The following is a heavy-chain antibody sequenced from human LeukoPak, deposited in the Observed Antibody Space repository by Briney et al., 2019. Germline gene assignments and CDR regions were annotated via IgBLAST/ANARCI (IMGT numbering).Heavy chain of an antibody. CDR3: ARDLGYSYGCGWVPGCSPYYYYGMDV. V-gene: IGHV4-39*07. D-gene: IGHD5-18*01. J-gene: IGHJ6*02. CDR1: GGSISSSSYY. CDR2: IYYSGST. Sequence: PSETLSLTCTVSGGSISSSSYYWGWIRQPPGKGLEWIGSIYYSGSTYYNPSLKSRVTISVDTSKNQFSLKLSSVTAADTAVYYCARDLGYSYGCGWVPGCSPYYYYGMDVWGQGTTVTVSS.